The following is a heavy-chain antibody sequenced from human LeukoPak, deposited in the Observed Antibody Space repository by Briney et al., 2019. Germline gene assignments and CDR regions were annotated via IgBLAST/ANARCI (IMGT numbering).Heavy chain of an antibody. D-gene: IGHD2-15*01. J-gene: IGHJ5*02. CDR2: TYTSGST. V-gene: IGHV4-61*02. CDR1: GGSISSGSYH. Sequence: SQTLSLTCTVSGGSISSGSYHWSWIRQPAGKGLEWIGRTYTSGSTNYNPSLKSRVTISVDTSKNQFSLKLSSVTAADPAGSYLARGEDSDWRYCSGCSCSAFNWFDPWGQGTLVTVSS. CDR3: ARGEDSDWRYCSGCSCSAFNWFDP.